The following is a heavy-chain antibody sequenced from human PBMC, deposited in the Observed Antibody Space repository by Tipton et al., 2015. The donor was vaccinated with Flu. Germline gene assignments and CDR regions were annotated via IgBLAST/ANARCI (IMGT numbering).Heavy chain of an antibody. D-gene: IGHD3-22*01. CDR2: MKEDGSEE. CDR3: AREGDITTFDY. Sequence: SLRLSCTASGFTFGDYAMSWVRQAPGKGLEWVANMKEDGSEENYLDSVKGRFTISRDNARNSLFLQMNSLGAEDTAVYYCAREGDITTFDYWGQGTLVAVSS. V-gene: IGHV3-7*01. CDR1: GFTFGDYA. J-gene: IGHJ4*02.